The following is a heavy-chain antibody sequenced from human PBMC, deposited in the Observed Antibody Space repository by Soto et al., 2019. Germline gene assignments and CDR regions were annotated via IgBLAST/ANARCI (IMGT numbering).Heavy chain of an antibody. CDR3: ARERIATSGTRYYYHGVDV. CDR2: VFYSGST. J-gene: IGHJ6*02. V-gene: IGHV4-59*01. Sequence: SETLSLTCTVSGGSISTYYWSWIRQPPGKGLEWIGYVFYSGSTNYNPSLKSRVTISVDTSKNQFSLKLTSLTPADTAVYYCARERIATSGTRYYYHGVDVWGQGTTVTVSS. D-gene: IGHD6-13*01. CDR1: GGSISTYY.